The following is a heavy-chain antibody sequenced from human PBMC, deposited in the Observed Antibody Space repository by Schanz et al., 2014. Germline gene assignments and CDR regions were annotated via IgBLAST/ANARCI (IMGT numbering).Heavy chain of an antibody. CDR1: GFSLDIFA. CDR3: ARESSNDIVLVPGAVFDH. V-gene: IGHV3-7*01. Sequence: EVHLLESGGGLVEPGGSLRLSCATSGFSLDIFAVSWVRQAPGKGLEWVANIKHDGSVKDYVDSVEGRFTISRDNSKNTVYLQMNSLRPGDTAVYYCARESSNDIVLVPGAVFDHWGQGILVTVSS. CDR2: IKHDGSVK. D-gene: IGHD2-2*01. J-gene: IGHJ4*02.